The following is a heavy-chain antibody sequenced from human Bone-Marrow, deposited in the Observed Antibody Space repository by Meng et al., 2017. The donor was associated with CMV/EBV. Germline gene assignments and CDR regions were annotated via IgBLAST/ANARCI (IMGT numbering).Heavy chain of an antibody. CDR3: ARDGGGKGVAFDI. V-gene: IGHV3-66*02. D-gene: IGHD3-10*01. Sequence: GESLKISCAASGFTVSSNYMSWVRQAPGKGLEWVSVFYSGGSTYYADSVKGRFTISRDNSKNTLYLQMNSLRAEDTAVYYCARDGGGKGVAFDIWGQGTMVTVSS. J-gene: IGHJ3*02. CDR2: FYSGGST. CDR1: GFTVSSNY.